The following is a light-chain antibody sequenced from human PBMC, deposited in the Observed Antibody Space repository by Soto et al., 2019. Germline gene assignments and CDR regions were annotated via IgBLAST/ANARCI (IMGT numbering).Light chain of an antibody. CDR1: RSVSTN. CDR2: GAS. CDR3: QQYDKSLPPVT. J-gene: IGKJ4*01. Sequence: DIILTQSPATLSVSPGERATLSCRASRSVSTNLAWYQHKLGQGPRLLIYGASTRVTGVPARFSGSGSGTDFTLIISYLKSEDFGVYHCQQYDKSLPPVTFGGRTKVEIK. V-gene: IGKV3-15*01.